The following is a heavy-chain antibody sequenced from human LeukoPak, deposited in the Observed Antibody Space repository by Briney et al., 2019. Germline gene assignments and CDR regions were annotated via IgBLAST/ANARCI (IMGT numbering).Heavy chain of an antibody. D-gene: IGHD6-6*01. CDR3: ARLPKYSRPLDY. CDR1: GYTFSSYD. J-gene: IGHJ4*02. CDR2: MSPNSGNT. V-gene: IGHV1-8*02. Sequence: ASVTVSCKASGYTFSSYDINWVRQATGQGLEWMGWMSPNSGNTAYAQKFQGRVTMSRDTSISTAYMELSSLRSEDTAVYYCARLPKYSRPLDYWGQGTLVTVSS.